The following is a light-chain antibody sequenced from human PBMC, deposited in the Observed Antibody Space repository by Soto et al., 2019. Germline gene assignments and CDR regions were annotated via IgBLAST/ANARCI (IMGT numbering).Light chain of an antibody. CDR2: AAS. J-gene: IGKJ2*01. V-gene: IGKV3-20*01. CDR3: LQYRSPPLYT. CDR1: PSVSSAS. Sequence: EIVLTQSPGTLSLSPGESATLSCRASPSVSSASLFWYQQRPGQAPRLLIYAASSRATGIPDRFTGSGSGTDFSLTVCRLEPEVFVVYYCLQYRSPPLYTFGQGTKLVIK.